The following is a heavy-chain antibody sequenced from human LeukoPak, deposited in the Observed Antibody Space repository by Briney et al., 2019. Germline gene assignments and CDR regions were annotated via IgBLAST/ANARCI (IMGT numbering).Heavy chain of an antibody. CDR2: INHSGST. V-gene: IGHV4-34*01. CDR3: ARGLRLPMVRGTFDY. Sequence: SETLSLTCAVSGGSFSGYYWSWIRQPPGKGLEWIGEINHSGSTNYNPSRKSRVTISVDTSKNQFSLKLSSVTAADTAVYYCARGLRLPMVRGTFDYWGQGTLVTVSS. CDR1: GGSFSGYY. J-gene: IGHJ4*02. D-gene: IGHD3-10*01.